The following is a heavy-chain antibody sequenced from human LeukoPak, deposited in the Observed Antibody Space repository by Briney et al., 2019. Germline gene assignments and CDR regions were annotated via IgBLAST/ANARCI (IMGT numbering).Heavy chain of an antibody. J-gene: IGHJ4*02. CDR1: GGSFSGYY. V-gene: IGHV4-34*01. Sequence: SETLSLTCAVYGGSFSGYYWSWIRQPPGKGLEWIGEINHSGSTNYNPSLKSRVTISVDTSKNQFSLKLSSVTAADTAVYYCALCLRGVPNFDYWGQGTLVTVSS. CDR2: INHSGST. CDR3: ALCLRGVPNFDY. D-gene: IGHD2-21*01.